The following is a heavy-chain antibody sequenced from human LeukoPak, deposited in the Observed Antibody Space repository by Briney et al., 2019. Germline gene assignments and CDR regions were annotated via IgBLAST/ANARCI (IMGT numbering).Heavy chain of an antibody. CDR3: ARGGNYYYYMDV. CDR1: GGSISSYY. V-gene: IGHV4-59*01. Sequence: SETLSLTCTVSGGSISSYYWSWIRQPPGKGLEWMGYIYYSGSTNYNPSLKSRVTISVDTSKNQFSLKLSSVTAADTAVYYCARGGNYYYYMDVWGKGTTVTVSS. J-gene: IGHJ6*03. CDR2: IYYSGST.